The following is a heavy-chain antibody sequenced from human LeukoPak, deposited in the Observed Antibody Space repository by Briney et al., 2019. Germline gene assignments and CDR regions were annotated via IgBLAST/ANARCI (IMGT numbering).Heavy chain of an antibody. J-gene: IGHJ4*02. CDR2: MNPNSGNT. CDR3: ARVVDAANYYFDY. CDR1: GYTFTSYD. Sequence: GASVKVSCKASGYTFTSYDINWVRQATGQGLEWMGWMNPNSGNTGYAQKFQGRVTMTRNTSISTAYMELSSLRSEDTAVYCCARVVDAANYYFDYSRQGTLVTVSS. V-gene: IGHV1-8*01. D-gene: IGHD5-18*01.